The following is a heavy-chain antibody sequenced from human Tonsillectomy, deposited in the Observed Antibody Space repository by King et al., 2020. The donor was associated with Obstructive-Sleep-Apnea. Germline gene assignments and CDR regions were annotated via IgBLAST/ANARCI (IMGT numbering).Heavy chain of an antibody. Sequence: QLQESGPGLVKPSQTLSLTCTVSGGSISSGDYYWRWIRQPPGKGLEWIWYIYFSGSTYSNPSLKSRVTISVDTSKNQFSLKVSSVTAADTAVYHCARDSVATSGYYYYGMDVWGQGTTVTVSS. CDR1: GGSISSGDYY. CDR2: IYFSGST. D-gene: IGHD6-19*01. J-gene: IGHJ6*02. V-gene: IGHV4-30-4*01. CDR3: ARDSVATSGYYYYGMDV.